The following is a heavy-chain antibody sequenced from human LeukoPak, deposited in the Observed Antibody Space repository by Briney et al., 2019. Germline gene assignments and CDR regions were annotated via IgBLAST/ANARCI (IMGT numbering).Heavy chain of an antibody. CDR2: ISYDGSNK. Sequence: GGSLRLSCAASGFTFSSYAMSWVRQAPGKGLEWVAVISYDGSNKYYADSVKGRFTISRDNSKNTLYLQMNSLRAEDTAVYYCASAVTRIVGATTSGFDYWGQGTLVTVSS. CDR1: GFTFSSYA. CDR3: ASAVTRIVGATTSGFDY. V-gene: IGHV3-30*03. D-gene: IGHD1-26*01. J-gene: IGHJ4*02.